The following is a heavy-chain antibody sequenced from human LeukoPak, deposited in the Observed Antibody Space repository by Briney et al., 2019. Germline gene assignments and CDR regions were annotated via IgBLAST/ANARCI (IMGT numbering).Heavy chain of an antibody. CDR1: GFTFRTAW. CDR2: IWYDGSNK. Sequence: GGSLRLSCAASGFTFRTAWMSWVRQAPGKGLEWVAVIWYDGSNKYYADSVKGRFTISRDNSKNTLYLQMNSLRAEDTAVYYCARDGDYGPAYYFDYWGQGTLVTVSS. CDR3: ARDGDYGPAYYFDY. D-gene: IGHD4-17*01. V-gene: IGHV3-33*08. J-gene: IGHJ4*02.